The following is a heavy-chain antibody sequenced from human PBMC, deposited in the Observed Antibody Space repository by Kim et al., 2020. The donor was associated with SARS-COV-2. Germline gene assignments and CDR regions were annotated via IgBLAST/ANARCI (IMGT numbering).Heavy chain of an antibody. D-gene: IGHD3-3*01. CDR3: AKEAYYDFWSAPPRGAFDI. CDR1: GFTFSSYA. J-gene: IGHJ3*02. V-gene: IGHV3-23*01. Sequence: GGSLRLSCAASGFTFSSYAMSWVRQAPGKGLEWVSAISGSGGSTYYADSVKGRFTISRDNSKNTLYLQMNSLRAEDTAVYYCAKEAYYDFWSAPPRGAFDIWGQGTMGTVSS. CDR2: ISGSGGST.